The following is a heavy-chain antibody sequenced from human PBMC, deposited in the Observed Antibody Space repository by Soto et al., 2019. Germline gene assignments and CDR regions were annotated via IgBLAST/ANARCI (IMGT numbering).Heavy chain of an antibody. V-gene: IGHV3-53*01. CDR1: GFTVSSND. Sequence: EVQLVESGGDWIQPGGSLRLSCAASGFTVSSNDMSWVRQAPGKGLEWVSLIYSSGSTHYADSVKGRFTISRDNSKNTVHLQMNTLRAEDTAVYYCARRPLNSNGAYWGQGTLVTVSS. J-gene: IGHJ4*02. D-gene: IGHD3-22*01. CDR2: IYSSGST. CDR3: ARRPLNSNGAY.